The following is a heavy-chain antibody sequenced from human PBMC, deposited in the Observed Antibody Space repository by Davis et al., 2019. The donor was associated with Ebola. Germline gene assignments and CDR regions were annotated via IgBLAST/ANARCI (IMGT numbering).Heavy chain of an antibody. J-gene: IGHJ3*02. D-gene: IGHD2-15*01. Sequence: GGSLRLSCAGSGFTFSSYSMHWVRQAPGKGLEWVSSISSTSTYIYYADSMKGRFSISRDNAENSLYLQMNSLRAEDTAVYYCARDGPGYCSGDTCYSAYAFDIWGQGTMVTVSS. V-gene: IGHV3-21*01. CDR2: ISSTSTYI. CDR1: GFTFSSYS. CDR3: ARDGPGYCSGDTCYSAYAFDI.